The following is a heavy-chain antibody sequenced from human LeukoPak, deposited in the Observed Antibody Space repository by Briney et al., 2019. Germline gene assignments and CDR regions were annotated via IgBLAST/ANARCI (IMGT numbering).Heavy chain of an antibody. Sequence: GGSLRLSCAASGFTFSSYAMSWVRQAPGKGLEWVSAISGSGGSTYYADSVKGRFTISRDNAKNSLYLQMNSLRAEGTAVYYCARGGGNGDYWGQGTLVTVSS. J-gene: IGHJ4*02. CDR1: GFTFSSYA. V-gene: IGHV3-23*01. D-gene: IGHD4-23*01. CDR3: ARGGGNGDY. CDR2: ISGSGGST.